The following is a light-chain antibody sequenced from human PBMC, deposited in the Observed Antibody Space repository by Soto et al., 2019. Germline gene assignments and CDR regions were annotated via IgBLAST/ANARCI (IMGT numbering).Light chain of an antibody. V-gene: IGLV2-14*01. Sequence: QSALTQPASVSGSPGQSITLSCTGTSSDVGGYNYVSWYQQHPGKAPKLMIYDVSNRPSGVSNRFSCSKSGNSASLTLSVLESDDVPDYYCTSYTASNTLFGGGAELTAL. J-gene: IGLJ7*02. CDR3: TSYTASNTL. CDR1: SSDVGGYNY. CDR2: DVS.